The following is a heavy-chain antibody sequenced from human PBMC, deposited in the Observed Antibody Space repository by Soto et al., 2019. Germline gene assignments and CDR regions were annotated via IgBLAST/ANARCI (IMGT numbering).Heavy chain of an antibody. J-gene: IGHJ6*02. CDR2: IWYDGSNK. V-gene: IGHV3-33*01. D-gene: IGHD6-19*01. Sequence: PGGSLRLSCAASGFPFSIYGMHWVRQSPGKGLEWVAVIWYDGSNKYYADSVKGRFTISRDNSKNTLYLQMNSLRAEDTAVYYCAREGGGAVAEIYGMDVWGQGTTVTVSS. CDR1: GFPFSIYG. CDR3: AREGGGAVAEIYGMDV.